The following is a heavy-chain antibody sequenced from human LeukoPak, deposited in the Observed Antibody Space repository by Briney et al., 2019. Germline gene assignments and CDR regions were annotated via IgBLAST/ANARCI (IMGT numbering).Heavy chain of an antibody. CDR2: IYSGGST. J-gene: IGHJ4*02. CDR3: ARGKPPDCSGGSCYAKEYYFDY. D-gene: IGHD2-15*01. CDR1: GFTVSSNY. V-gene: IGHV3-53*01. Sequence: GGSLRLSCAASGFTVSSNYMSWVRQAPGKGLEWVSVIYSGGSTYYADSVTGRFTISRDNSKNTLYLQMNSLRAEDTAVYYCARGKPPDCSGGSCYAKEYYFDYWGQGTLVTVYS.